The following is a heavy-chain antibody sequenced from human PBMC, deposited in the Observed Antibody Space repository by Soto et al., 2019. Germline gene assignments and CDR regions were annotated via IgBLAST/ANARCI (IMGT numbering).Heavy chain of an antibody. CDR1: GFTFSSYW. CDR3: ARGSYSSSWYETRLVYGMDV. CDR2: INSDGSST. V-gene: IGHV3-74*01. J-gene: IGHJ6*02. D-gene: IGHD6-13*01. Sequence: PGGSLRLSCAASGFTFSSYWMHWVRQAPGKGLVWVSRINSDGSSTSYADSVKGRFTISRDNAKNTLYLQMNSLRAEDTAVYYCARGSYSSSWYETRLVYGMDVWGQGTTVTVSS.